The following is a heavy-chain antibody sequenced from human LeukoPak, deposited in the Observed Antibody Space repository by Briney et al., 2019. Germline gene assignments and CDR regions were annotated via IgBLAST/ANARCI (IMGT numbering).Heavy chain of an antibody. CDR1: GFTLVNAW. D-gene: IGHD2/OR15-2a*01. CDR2: MENNPAGGRV. Sequence: GGSLRLSCAASGFTLVNAWMTWVRQAPGKGLEWVGRMENNPAGGRVDYAAPVKGRFTISRDDSRSTLYLQLNNLGAEDTAVYYCTTLAFDVHYWGRGTLITVSS. V-gene: IGHV3-15*04. CDR3: TTLAFDVHY. J-gene: IGHJ4*02.